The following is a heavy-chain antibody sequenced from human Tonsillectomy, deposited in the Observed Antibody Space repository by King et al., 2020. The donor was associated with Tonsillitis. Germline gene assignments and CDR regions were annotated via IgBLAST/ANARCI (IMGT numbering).Heavy chain of an antibody. CDR2: IDPSDSYT. CDR1: GYSFITYW. CDR3: AIVTGDQTHDAFDV. Sequence: VQLVESGAEVKKPGESLRISCKGSGYSFITYWISWVRQMPGKGLEWMGNIDPSDSYTNFSPSFQGHVTISADKSISTAYLQWSSLKASDTAMYYCAIVTGDQTHDAFDVWGQGTVVTVSS. D-gene: IGHD2-21*02. J-gene: IGHJ3*01. V-gene: IGHV5-10-1*03.